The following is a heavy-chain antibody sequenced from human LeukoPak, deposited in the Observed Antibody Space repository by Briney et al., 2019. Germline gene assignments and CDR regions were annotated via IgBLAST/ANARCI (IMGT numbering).Heavy chain of an antibody. CDR2: ISGSGGST. CDR1: GFTFSSYA. V-gene: IGHV3-23*01. CDR3: AKVRGIAAAGLDYTDV. J-gene: IGHJ6*03. Sequence: PGGSLRLSCAASGFTFSSYAMSWVRQAPGKGLEWVSAISGSGGSTYYADSVKGRFTISRDNSKNTLYLQMNSLRAEDTAVYYCAKVRGIAAAGLDYTDVWGKGTTVTVSS. D-gene: IGHD6-13*01.